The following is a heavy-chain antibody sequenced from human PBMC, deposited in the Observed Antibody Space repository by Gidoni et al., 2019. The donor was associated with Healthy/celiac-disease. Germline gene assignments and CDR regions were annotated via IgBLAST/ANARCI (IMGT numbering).Heavy chain of an antibody. CDR3: ARDLMVRGVIGNSWYFDL. Sequence: QVQLQESGPGLVKPSATLSLTCTVSGGSISRYFWSWIRQPPGKGLEWIGYIYYSGSTNYNPSLKSRVTISVDTSKNQFSLKLSSVTAADTAVYYCARDLMVRGVIGNSWYFDLWGRGTLVTVSS. CDR1: GGSISRYF. D-gene: IGHD3-10*01. J-gene: IGHJ2*01. CDR2: IYYSGST. V-gene: IGHV4-59*01.